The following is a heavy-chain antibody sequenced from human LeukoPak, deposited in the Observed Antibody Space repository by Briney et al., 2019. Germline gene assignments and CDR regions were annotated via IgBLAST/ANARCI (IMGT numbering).Heavy chain of an antibody. J-gene: IGHJ6*03. CDR1: GFTFSDYY. D-gene: IGHD6-13*01. V-gene: IGHV3-11*01. CDR2: ISSSGSTI. CDR3: AREVAARYYYYMDV. Sequence: GGSLRLSCATSGFTFSDYYMSWIRQAPGEGLEWVSYISSSGSTIYYADSVKGRFTISRDNAKNSLYLQMNSLRAEDMAVYYCAREVAARYYYYMDVWGKGTTVTVSS.